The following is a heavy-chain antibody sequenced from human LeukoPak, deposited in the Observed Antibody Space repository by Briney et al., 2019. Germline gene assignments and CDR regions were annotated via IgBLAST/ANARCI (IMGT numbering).Heavy chain of an antibody. D-gene: IGHD2-2*01. Sequence: PGTSLRLSCAASGFTFSSYAMHWVRQAPGKGLEWVAVISYDGSNKYYADSVKGRFTISRDNSKNTLYLQMNSLRAEDTAVYYCARVPPCSSTSCYAYYFDYWGQGTLVTVSS. V-gene: IGHV3-30*04. CDR2: ISYDGSNK. J-gene: IGHJ4*02. CDR1: GFTFSSYA. CDR3: ARVPPCSSTSCYAYYFDY.